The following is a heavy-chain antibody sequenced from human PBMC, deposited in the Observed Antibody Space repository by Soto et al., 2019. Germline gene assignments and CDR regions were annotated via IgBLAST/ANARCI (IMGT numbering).Heavy chain of an antibody. D-gene: IGHD6-6*01. CDR2: IIHILGIA. J-gene: IGHJ3*02. CDR1: GGTFSSYA. Sequence: ASVKVSCKASGGTFSSYAISWVRQAPGQGLEWMGGIIHILGIANYAQKFQGRVTITADKSTSTAYMELSSLRSEDTALYYCARDHAGGYSSSSGRIAFDIWGQGTMVTVSS. CDR3: ARDHAGGYSSSSGRIAFDI. V-gene: IGHV1-69*10.